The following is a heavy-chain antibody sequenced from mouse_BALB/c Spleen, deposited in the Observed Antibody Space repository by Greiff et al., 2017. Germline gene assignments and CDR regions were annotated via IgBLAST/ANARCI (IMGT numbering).Heavy chain of an antibody. V-gene: IGHV5-12-2*01. CDR2: ISNGGGST. CDR3: ARKGNYGVYFDV. CDR1: GFTFSSYA. D-gene: IGHD2-1*01. J-gene: IGHJ1*01. Sequence: EVQLQESGGGLVKPGGSLKLSCAASGFTFSSYAMSWVRQTPEKRLEWVAYISNGGGSTYYPDTVKGRFTISRDNAKNTLYLQMSSLKSEDTAMYYCARKGNYGVYFDVWGAGTTVTVSS.